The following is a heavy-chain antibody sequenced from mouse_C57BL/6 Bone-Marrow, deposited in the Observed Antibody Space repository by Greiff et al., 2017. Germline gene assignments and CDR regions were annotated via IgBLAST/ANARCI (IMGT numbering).Heavy chain of an antibody. Sequence: EVQGVESGGGLVKPGGSLKLSCAASGFTFSDYGMHWVRQAPEKGLEWVAYISSGSSTIYYADTVKGRFTISRANAKNTLFLQRTSLRSEVPAMYNGARGAGQAWFAYWGQGTLVTVSA. D-gene: IGHD6-1*01. CDR1: GFTFSDYG. J-gene: IGHJ3*01. CDR3: ARGAGQAWFAY. CDR2: ISSGSSTI. V-gene: IGHV5-17*01.